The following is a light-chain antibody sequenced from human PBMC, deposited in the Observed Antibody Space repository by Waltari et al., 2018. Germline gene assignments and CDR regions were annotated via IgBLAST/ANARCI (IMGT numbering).Light chain of an antibody. CDR2: DAS. CDR1: QIVRTN. V-gene: IGKV3-15*01. CDR3: EQYKNWPPLT. J-gene: IGKJ4*01. Sequence: EIVMTQSPATLSVPPGDRATNSCRASQIVRTNLAWYQNNTDQAPRHLIYDASTRATGIPPRFSGSGSGTEFTLTISSLQPEDFAVYYCEQYKNWPPLTFGGGTKVEIK.